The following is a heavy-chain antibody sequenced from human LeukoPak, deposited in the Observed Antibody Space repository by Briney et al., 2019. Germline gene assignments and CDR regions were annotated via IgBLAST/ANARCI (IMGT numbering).Heavy chain of an antibody. CDR3: ARVPRTYYYGSPHDY. D-gene: IGHD3-10*01. CDR1: GGSISSGGYY. Sequence: PSQTLSLTCTVSGGSISSGGYYWSWLRQHPGRGREGIGYIYYSGRPYYNPSLKSRLTISVDTSKNQFSLKLSSVPAADTAVYYCARVPRTYYYGSPHDYWGQGTLVTVSS. CDR2: IYYSGRP. J-gene: IGHJ4*02. V-gene: IGHV4-31*03.